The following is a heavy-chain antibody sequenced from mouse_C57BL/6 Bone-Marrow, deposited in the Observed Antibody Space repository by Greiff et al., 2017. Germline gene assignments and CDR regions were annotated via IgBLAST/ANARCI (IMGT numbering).Heavy chain of an antibody. D-gene: IGHD2-3*01. CDR1: GFTITDDY. V-gene: IGHV14-4*01. Sequence: VQLQQSGAELVRPGASVKLSCTASGFTITDDYIHWVNQRPEQGLEWIGWIDPEIGDTEYASKFQGKATITADTSSNTAYLQLSSLTSEDTAVYYCSSFDGNYFDFWGQGTPLTGAS. CDR2: IDPEIGDT. CDR3: SSFDGNYFDF. J-gene: IGHJ2*01.